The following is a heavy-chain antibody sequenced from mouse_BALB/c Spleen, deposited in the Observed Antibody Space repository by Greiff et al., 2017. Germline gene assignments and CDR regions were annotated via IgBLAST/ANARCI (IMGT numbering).Heavy chain of an antibody. Sequence: VKLQQPGAELVRPGASVKLSCKASGYTFTSYWINWVKQRPGQGLEWIGNIYPSDSYTNYNQKFKDKATLTVDKSSSTAYMQLSSPTSEDSAVYYCTRQGAYWGQGTLVTVSA. V-gene: IGHV1-69*02. CDR3: TRQGAY. J-gene: IGHJ3*01. CDR2: IYPSDSYT. CDR1: GYTFTSYW.